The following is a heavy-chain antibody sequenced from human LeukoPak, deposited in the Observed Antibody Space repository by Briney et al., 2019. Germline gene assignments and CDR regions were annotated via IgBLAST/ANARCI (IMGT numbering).Heavy chain of an antibody. V-gene: IGHV1-2*02. CDR3: ARDLRDCSSTSCYSSTFDY. J-gene: IGHJ4*02. CDR1: GYTFTGYY. Sequence: ASVKVSCKASGYTFTGYYMHWVQQAPGQGLEWMGWINPNSGGTNYAQKFQGRVTMTRDTSISTAYMELSRLRSDDTAVYYCARDLRDCSSTSCYSSTFDYWGQGTLVTVSS. D-gene: IGHD2-2*02. CDR2: INPNSGGT.